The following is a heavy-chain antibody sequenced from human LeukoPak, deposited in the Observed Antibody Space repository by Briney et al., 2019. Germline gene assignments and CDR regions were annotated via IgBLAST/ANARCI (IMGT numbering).Heavy chain of an antibody. J-gene: IGHJ6*03. CDR2: IIPILGIA. CDR1: GGTFSSYT. D-gene: IGHD6-13*01. Sequence: ASVKVSCKASGGTFSSYTISWVRQAPGQGREWMGRIIPILGIANYAQKFQGRVTITADKSTSTAYMELSSLRSEDTAVYYCARAGGYSSSSDYYYMDVWGKGTTVTVSS. CDR3: ARAGGYSSSSDYYYMDV. V-gene: IGHV1-69*02.